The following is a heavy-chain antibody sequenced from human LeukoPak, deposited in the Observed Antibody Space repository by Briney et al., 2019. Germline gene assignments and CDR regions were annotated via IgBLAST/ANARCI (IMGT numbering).Heavy chain of an antibody. J-gene: IGHJ5*02. V-gene: IGHV4-34*01. CDR3: AGGGPRRSRIVVVITTKVWFDP. CDR1: GGSFSGYY. D-gene: IGHD3-22*01. CDR2: INHSGST. Sequence: PSETLSLTCAVYGGSFSGYYWSWIRQPPGKGLEWIGEINHSGSTNYNPSLRSRVTISVDTSKNQFSLKLSSVTAADTAVYYCAGGGPRRSRIVVVITTKVWFDPWGQGTLVTVSS.